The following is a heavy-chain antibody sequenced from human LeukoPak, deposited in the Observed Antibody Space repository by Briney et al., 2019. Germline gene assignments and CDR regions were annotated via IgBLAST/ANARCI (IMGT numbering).Heavy chain of an antibody. CDR1: GLPFSSYA. Sequence: PGGSQRLSCAASGLPFSSYAMRWVRHAPGKGLEWVSAISGSGGSTYYADSVKGRFTIARDNSKNTLYLQMNSLRAEDTAVYYCAKDFGYYYDSSGYTDAFDIWGQGTMVTVSS. CDR2: ISGSGGST. CDR3: AKDFGYYYDSSGYTDAFDI. V-gene: IGHV3-23*01. J-gene: IGHJ3*02. D-gene: IGHD3-22*01.